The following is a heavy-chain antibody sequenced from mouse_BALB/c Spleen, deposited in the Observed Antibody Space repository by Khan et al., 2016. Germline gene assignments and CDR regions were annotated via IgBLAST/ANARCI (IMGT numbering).Heavy chain of an antibody. CDR3: TTKVYYCDC. Sequence: EVELVESGGGLVKPGGSLKLSCAASGFTFSSYAMSWVRQTPEKRLEWVASISSGGSPFYPDILKGRFTISRDNARNILYLQMSSLRSEDTAMYYCTTKVYYCDCWGHGTTLTVSS. V-gene: IGHV5-6-5*01. CDR1: GFTFSSYA. J-gene: IGHJ2*01. CDR2: ISSGGSP.